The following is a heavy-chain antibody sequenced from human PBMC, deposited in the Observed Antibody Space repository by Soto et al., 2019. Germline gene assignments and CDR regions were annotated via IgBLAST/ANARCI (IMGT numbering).Heavy chain of an antibody. J-gene: IGHJ4*02. Sequence: EVQLVESGGGLVQPGRSLRLSCATSGFTFDEYAMHWVRQAPGKGLEWVSGISWNRGNIGYADSVKGRFTISRDNAKNSLFLQMNSLRPEDTALYYCAKGVRIHLWLPFDYWGQGTLVTVSS. D-gene: IGHD5-18*01. CDR2: ISWNRGNI. CDR1: GFTFDEYA. V-gene: IGHV3-9*01. CDR3: AKGVRIHLWLPFDY.